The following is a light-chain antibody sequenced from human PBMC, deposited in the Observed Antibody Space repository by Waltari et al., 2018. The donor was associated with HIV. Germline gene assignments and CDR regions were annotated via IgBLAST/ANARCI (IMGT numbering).Light chain of an antibody. V-gene: IGLV3-1*01. CDR1: KLGDKF. Sequence: SYELTQPPSVSVSPGQTASITCSGDKLGDKFVSWDQRKPGQSPVLVIFQDTKRPSGIPDRFSGSNSGNTATLTISGTQAINEADYYCQVWDSSIWVFGGGTKLTVL. CDR2: QDT. CDR3: QVWDSSIWV. J-gene: IGLJ3*02.